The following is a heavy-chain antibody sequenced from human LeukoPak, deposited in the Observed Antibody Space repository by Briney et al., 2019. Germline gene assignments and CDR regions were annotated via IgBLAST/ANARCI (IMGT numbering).Heavy chain of an antibody. CDR2: IIPIFGTA. Sequence: ASVKVSCKASGYSFTSYAISWVRQAPGQGLEWMGGIIPIFGTANYAQKFQGRVTITADESTSTAYMELSSLRSEDTAVYYCAREDGDGGVFDYWGQGTLVTVSS. D-gene: IGHD2-8*02. CDR1: GYSFTSYA. V-gene: IGHV1-69*13. J-gene: IGHJ4*02. CDR3: AREDGDGGVFDY.